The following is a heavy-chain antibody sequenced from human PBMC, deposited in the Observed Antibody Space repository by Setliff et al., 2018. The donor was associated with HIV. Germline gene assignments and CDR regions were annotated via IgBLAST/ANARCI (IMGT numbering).Heavy chain of an antibody. CDR2: IYHTGNT. CDR3: AREVDVVTTSDAFDI. J-gene: IGHJ3*02. D-gene: IGHD2-21*02. CDR1: NYSISSGYY. V-gene: IGHV4-38-2*02. Sequence: SETLSLTCTVSNYSISSGYYWGWLRQSPGKGLEWIGTIYHTGNTYYNPSLKSRVTISVDPSKNQLSLNLDSVTAADTAVYYCAREVDVVTTSDAFDIWGQGTMVTVSS.